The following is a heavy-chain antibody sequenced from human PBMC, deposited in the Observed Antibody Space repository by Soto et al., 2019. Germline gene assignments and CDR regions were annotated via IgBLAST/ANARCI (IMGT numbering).Heavy chain of an antibody. CDR2: ISYDGSIK. CDR1: GFNFSIYA. Sequence: GGSLRLSCAASGFNFSIYAMHWVRQAPGKGLEWVAVISYDGSIKYYAHSVKGRFTISRDNSKSTLYLQMNSLRAEDTAVYYCARNRGSYYPFDAFDIWGQGTMVTVSS. CDR3: ARNRGSYYPFDAFDI. J-gene: IGHJ3*02. D-gene: IGHD1-26*01. V-gene: IGHV3-30-3*01.